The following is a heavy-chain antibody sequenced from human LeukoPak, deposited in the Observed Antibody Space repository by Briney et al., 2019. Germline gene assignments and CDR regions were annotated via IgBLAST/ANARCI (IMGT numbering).Heavy chain of an antibody. Sequence: SETLSLTFTVSGGSTSTYYWSWIRQPAGEGLEWIGRIYTSGSTNYNPSLKSRVTMSVDTSKNQFSLKLSSVTAADTAVYYCVQCSDYFDYWGQGTLVTVSS. CDR2: IYTSGST. V-gene: IGHV4-4*07. CDR3: VQCSDYFDY. D-gene: IGHD2-15*01. J-gene: IGHJ4*02. CDR1: GGSTSTYY.